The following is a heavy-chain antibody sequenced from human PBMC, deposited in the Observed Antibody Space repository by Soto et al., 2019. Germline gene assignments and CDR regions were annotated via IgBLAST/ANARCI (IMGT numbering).Heavy chain of an antibody. CDR1: GFTLNSFF. CDR3: VRDQDSRGISVFNL. Sequence: PGGSLRLSCAASGFTLNSFFMHWVRQAPGKGLMWVSRISNDGSSTTYADSVKGRFTISRDNARNTLYLQMNSLRVDDTAVYFCVRDQDSRGISVFNLWGQGAQVTVSS. D-gene: IGHD3-22*01. V-gene: IGHV3-74*01. CDR2: ISNDGSST. J-gene: IGHJ5*02.